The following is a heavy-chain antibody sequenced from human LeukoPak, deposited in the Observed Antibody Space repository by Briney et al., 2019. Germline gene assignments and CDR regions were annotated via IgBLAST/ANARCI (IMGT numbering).Heavy chain of an antibody. Sequence: SVKVSCKASGGTFSSYAISWVRQAPGQGLEWMGGIIPIFGTADYAQKFQGRVTITADGSTSTAYMELSSLRSEDTAVYYCWGGGWKKPFDYWGQGTLVTVSS. V-gene: IGHV1-69*13. D-gene: IGHD2-21*01. CDR3: WGGGWKKPFDY. CDR1: GGTFSSYA. J-gene: IGHJ4*02. CDR2: IIPIFGTA.